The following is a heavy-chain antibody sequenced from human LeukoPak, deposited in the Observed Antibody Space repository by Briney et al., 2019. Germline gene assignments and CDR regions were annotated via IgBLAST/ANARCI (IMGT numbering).Heavy chain of an antibody. CDR3: ARVRILYWNESSDY. Sequence: GASVKVSCKASGYTFTGYYMHWVRQAPGQGLEWMGWINPNSGGTNYAQKFQGRVTMTGDTSISTAYMELSRLRSDDTAVYYCARVRILYWNESSDYWGQGTLVTVSS. J-gene: IGHJ4*02. V-gene: IGHV1-2*02. D-gene: IGHD2-8*02. CDR1: GYTFTGYY. CDR2: INPNSGGT.